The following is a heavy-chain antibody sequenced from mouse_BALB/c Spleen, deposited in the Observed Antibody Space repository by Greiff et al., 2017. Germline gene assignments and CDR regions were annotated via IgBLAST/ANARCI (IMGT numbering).Heavy chain of an antibody. V-gene: IGHV5-12-1*01. CDR2: ISSGGGST. Sequence: EVQVVESGGGLVKPGGSLKLSCAASGFAFSSYDMSWVRQTPEKRLEWVAYISSGGGSTYYPDTVKGRFTISRDNAKNTLYLQMSSLKSEDTAMYYCARHYYGSSYEGFAYWGQGTLVTVSA. CDR3: ARHYYGSSYEGFAY. CDR1: GFAFSSYD. D-gene: IGHD1-1*01. J-gene: IGHJ3*01.